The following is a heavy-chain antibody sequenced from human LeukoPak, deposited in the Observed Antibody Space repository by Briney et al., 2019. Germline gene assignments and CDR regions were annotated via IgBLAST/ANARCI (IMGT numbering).Heavy chain of an antibody. CDR3: ASPVLLWFGDRDAFDI. CDR2: IYPGDSDT. D-gene: IGHD3-10*01. J-gene: IGHJ3*02. CDR1: GYSFTSYW. V-gene: IGHV5-51*01. Sequence: GESLKISCKGSGYSFTSYWIGWVRQMPGKGLEWMGIIYPGDSDTRYSPSFQGQVTISADKSISTAYLQWSSLKASDTAMYYCASPVLLWFGDRDAFDIWSQGTMVTVSS.